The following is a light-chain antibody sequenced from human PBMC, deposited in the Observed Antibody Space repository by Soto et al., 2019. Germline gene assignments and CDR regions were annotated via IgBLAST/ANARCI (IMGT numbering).Light chain of an antibody. CDR3: SSYAGSNNLI. J-gene: IGLJ2*01. V-gene: IGLV2-8*01. Sequence: QSALTQPPSASGSPGQSVTLSCTGTSSAVGAYNYVSWYQQHPGKAPKLVIYEVSKRPSGVPDRFSGSQSGNTASLTVSGLQADDEADYYCSSYAGSNNLIFGGGTKLTVL. CDR1: SSAVGAYNY. CDR2: EVS.